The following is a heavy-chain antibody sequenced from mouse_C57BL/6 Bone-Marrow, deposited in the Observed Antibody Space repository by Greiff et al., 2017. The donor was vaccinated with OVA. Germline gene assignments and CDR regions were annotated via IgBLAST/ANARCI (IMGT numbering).Heavy chain of an antibody. J-gene: IGHJ4*01. CDR1: GFTFSDYG. Sequence: EVQGVESGGGLVQPGGSLKLSCAASGFTFSDYGMAWVRQAPRKGPEWVAFISNLADGIYYADTVTGRFTISGENAKNTLYLEMSSLRSEDTAMYYCARYDYGSSYGECAMDYWGQGTSVTVSS. CDR3: ARYDYGSSYGECAMDY. V-gene: IGHV5-15*01. D-gene: IGHD1-1*01. CDR2: ISNLADGI.